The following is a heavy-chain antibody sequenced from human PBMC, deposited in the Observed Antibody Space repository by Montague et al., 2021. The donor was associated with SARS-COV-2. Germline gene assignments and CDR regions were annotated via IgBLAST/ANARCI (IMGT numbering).Heavy chain of an antibody. CDR1: GDSISTSY. CDR2: VYYSGRS. J-gene: IGHJ6*02. CDR3: VRAERRDPDAPHGYYCKGMDL. Sequence: SETLSLTCTVSGDSISTSYWAWIRQLPGKGLEWIGYVYYSGRSSYYSSLKSRVTISVDTSKNQVFLNLRSVTAADTAVYFCVRAERRDPDAPHGYYCKGMDLWGQGTPVTVSS. V-gene: IGHV4-59*01.